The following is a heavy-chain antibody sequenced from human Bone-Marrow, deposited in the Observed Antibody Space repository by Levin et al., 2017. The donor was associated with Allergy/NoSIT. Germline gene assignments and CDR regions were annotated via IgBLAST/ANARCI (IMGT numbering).Heavy chain of an antibody. Sequence: PGGSLRLSCVAVGFTFSNYWMHWVRQAPGKGLVWVSRINSDGSLTNYADSVRGRFTISSDNAKNPVYLQMTSLRVEDTAGYYCVRLSGYAEYGWGFLDYWGQGALVTFSS. V-gene: IGHV3-74*01. D-gene: IGHD5-12*01. CDR3: VRLSGYAEYGWGFLDY. CDR1: GFTFSNYW. J-gene: IGHJ4*02. CDR2: INSDGSLT.